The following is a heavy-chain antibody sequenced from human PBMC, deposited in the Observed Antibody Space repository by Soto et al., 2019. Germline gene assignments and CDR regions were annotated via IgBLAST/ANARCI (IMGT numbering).Heavy chain of an antibody. CDR2: IYYSGTT. CDR1: GGSISSYY. Sequence: PSETLSLTCTVSGGSISSYYWRWIRQPPGKGLEWIGYIYYSGTTNYNPSLKSRVTISLDTSKNQVSLKLSSVTAADTAVYYCAREWGYYDNSGYFYSFFFNYWGQGTLVTVSS. J-gene: IGHJ4*02. D-gene: IGHD3-22*01. V-gene: IGHV4-59*12. CDR3: AREWGYYDNSGYFYSFFFNY.